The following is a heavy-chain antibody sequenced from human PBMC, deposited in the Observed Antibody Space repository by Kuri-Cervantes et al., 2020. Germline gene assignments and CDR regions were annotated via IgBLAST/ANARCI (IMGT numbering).Heavy chain of an antibody. CDR2: ISTSSYTI. CDR1: GFTFGTYN. CDR3: AREGHDSDDYVFYYYMDV. J-gene: IGHJ6*03. Sequence: GESLRISCAASGFTFGTYNMNWVRQAPGKGLEWVSYISTSSYTIYYADSVKGRFTISRDNAKNSMYLQMNSLRAEDTAVYYCAREGHDSDDYVFYYYMDVWGKGTTVTVSS. V-gene: IGHV3-48*01. D-gene: IGHD4-17*01.